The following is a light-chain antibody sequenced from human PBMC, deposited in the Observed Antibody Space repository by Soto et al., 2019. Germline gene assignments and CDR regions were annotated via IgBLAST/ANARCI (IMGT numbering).Light chain of an antibody. J-gene: IGLJ2*01. CDR1: SSDVGGYNY. CDR3: CSYAGSYSFYVV. Sequence: QSALTQPRSVSGSPGQSVTISCTGTSSDVGGYNYVSWYQQHPGKAPKLMIYDVSKRPSGVPDRFSGSNSGNTASLTISGLQAEDEADYYCCSYAGSYSFYVVFGGGTKLTVL. V-gene: IGLV2-11*01. CDR2: DVS.